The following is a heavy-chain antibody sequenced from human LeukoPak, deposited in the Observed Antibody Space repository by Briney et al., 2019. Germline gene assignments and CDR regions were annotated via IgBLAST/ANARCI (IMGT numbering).Heavy chain of an antibody. Sequence: SVTVSCKASGGTFSSYAISWVRQAPGQGLEGMGGIFPIFGTANYAQKFQGRVTITADESTSTAYMELSSLRSEDTAVYYCARLSGNVVVPAAIRDYWGQGTLVTVSS. CDR2: IFPIFGTA. CDR3: ARLSGNVVVPAAIRDY. J-gene: IGHJ4*02. V-gene: IGHV1-69*13. CDR1: GGTFSSYA. D-gene: IGHD2-2*01.